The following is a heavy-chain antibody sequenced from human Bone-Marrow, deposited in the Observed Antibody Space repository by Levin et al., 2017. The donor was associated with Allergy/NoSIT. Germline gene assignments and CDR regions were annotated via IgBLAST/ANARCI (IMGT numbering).Heavy chain of an antibody. J-gene: IGHJ4*02. CDR1: GFIFSSYV. V-gene: IGHV3-33*01. CDR2: IRYDGNRI. D-gene: IGHD6-13*01. CDR3: ATLGIAAAALDY. Sequence: PGGSLRLSCAASGFIFSSYVMHWVRQAPGKGLEWVAGIRYDGNRIYYLDSVKGRFTISRDNSKDTLYLEMNSLRADDTAVYYCATLGIAAAALDYWGQGTLVTVSP.